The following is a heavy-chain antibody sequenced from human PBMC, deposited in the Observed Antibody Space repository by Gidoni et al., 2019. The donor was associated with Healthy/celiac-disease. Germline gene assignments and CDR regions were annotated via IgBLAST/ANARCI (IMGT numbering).Heavy chain of an antibody. CDR3: AREVKVWELAGFDY. CDR2: MSSSGSTI. CDR1: GFTFSSYE. Sequence: EVQLVESGGGLVQPGGSLRLSCAASGFTFSSYEMNWVRQAPGKGLEWVSYMSSSGSTIYYADSVKGRFTIPRDNAKNSLYLQMNSLRDEDTAVYYCAREVKVWELAGFDYWGQGTLVTVSS. D-gene: IGHD1-26*01. V-gene: IGHV3-48*03. J-gene: IGHJ4*02.